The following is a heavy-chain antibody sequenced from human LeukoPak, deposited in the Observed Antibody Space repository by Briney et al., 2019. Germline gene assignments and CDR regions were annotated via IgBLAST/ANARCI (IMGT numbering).Heavy chain of an antibody. Sequence: GASVKVSCKASGYTFTGYYMHWVRQAPGQGLEWMGWINPNSGGTNYAQKLQGRVTMTTDTSTSTAYMELRSLRSDDTAVYYCARDQAFYYDSSGTAFDIWGQGTMVTVSS. CDR3: ARDQAFYYDSSGTAFDI. CDR2: INPNSGGT. D-gene: IGHD3-22*01. J-gene: IGHJ3*02. CDR1: GYTFTGYY. V-gene: IGHV1-2*02.